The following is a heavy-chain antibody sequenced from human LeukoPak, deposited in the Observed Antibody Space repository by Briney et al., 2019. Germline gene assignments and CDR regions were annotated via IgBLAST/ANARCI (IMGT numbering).Heavy chain of an antibody. J-gene: IGHJ3*02. Sequence: PGGSLRLSCAASGFTFSSYTMHWVRQAPGKGLEWVALISYDGSNKYYVDSVKGRFTISRDNSKNTLYLQMNSLRVEDTAVYYCARDDYYDITDHPDDGFDIWGQGTMVTVSS. V-gene: IGHV3-30-3*01. CDR3: ARDDYYDITDHPDDGFDI. D-gene: IGHD3-22*01. CDR1: GFTFSSYT. CDR2: ISYDGSNK.